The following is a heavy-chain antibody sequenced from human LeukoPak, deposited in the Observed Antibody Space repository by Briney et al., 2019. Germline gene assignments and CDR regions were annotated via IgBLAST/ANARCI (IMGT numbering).Heavy chain of an antibody. CDR2: INWNGGST. CDR1: GFTFDDYG. J-gene: IGHJ6*03. CDR3: ARVGRYCTNGVCYMDYYYYYMDV. D-gene: IGHD2-8*01. V-gene: IGHV3-20*04. Sequence: GGSLRLSCAASGFTFDDYGMSWVRQAPGKGLEWVSGINWNGGSTVYADSVKGRFTISRDNAKNSLYLQMNSLRAEDTALYYCARVGRYCTNGVCYMDYYYYYMDVWGKGTTVTVSS.